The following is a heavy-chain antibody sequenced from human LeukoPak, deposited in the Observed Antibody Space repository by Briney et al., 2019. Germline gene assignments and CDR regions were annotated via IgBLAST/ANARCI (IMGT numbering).Heavy chain of an antibody. CDR2: ISAYNGNT. CDR3: ARDSYGSGSYYYYYYGMDV. V-gene: IGHV1-18*01. CDR1: GYTFTSYS. J-gene: IGHJ6*02. D-gene: IGHD3-10*01. Sequence: ASVKVSCKASGYTFTSYSISWVRQAPGQGLEWMGWISAYNGNTNYAQKLQGRVTMTTDTSTSTAYMELRSLRSDDTAVYYCARDSYGSGSYYYYYYGMDVWGQGTRSPSP.